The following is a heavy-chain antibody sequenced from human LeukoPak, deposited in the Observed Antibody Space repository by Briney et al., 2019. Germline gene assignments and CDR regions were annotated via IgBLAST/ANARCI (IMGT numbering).Heavy chain of an antibody. CDR2: INPNSGGT. J-gene: IGHJ6*03. V-gene: IGHV1-2*02. Sequence: GASVTVSCKASGYTFTGYYMHWVRQAPGQGLEWMGWINPNSGGTNYAQKFQGRVTMTRDTSISTAYMELSRLRSDDTAVYYCARDCINMVDTAMVSVYYYMDVWGKGTTVTVSS. D-gene: IGHD5-18*01. CDR1: GYTFTGYY. CDR3: ARDCINMVDTAMVSVYYYMDV.